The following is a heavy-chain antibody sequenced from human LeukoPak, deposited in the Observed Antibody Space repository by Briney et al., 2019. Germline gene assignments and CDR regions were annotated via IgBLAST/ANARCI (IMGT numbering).Heavy chain of an antibody. V-gene: IGHV4-4*07. CDR2: IYTSGST. CDR1: GGSISSYY. Sequence: SETLSLTCTVSGGSISSYYWSWIRQPAGKGLEWIGRIYTSGSTNYNPSLKSRVTMSVDTSKNQFSLKLSSVTAADTAVYYCARGGSSWYVLGTFWFDPWGQGTLVTVSS. J-gene: IGHJ5*02. D-gene: IGHD6-13*01. CDR3: ARGGSSWYVLGTFWFDP.